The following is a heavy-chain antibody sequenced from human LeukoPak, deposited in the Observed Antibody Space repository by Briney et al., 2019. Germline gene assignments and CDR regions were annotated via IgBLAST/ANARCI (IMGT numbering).Heavy chain of an antibody. CDR1: GGTFSSYA. V-gene: IGHV1-8*03. Sequence: ASVKVSCKASGGTFSSYAISWVRQAPGQGLEWMGWMNPNSGNTGYAQKFQGRVTITRNTSISTAYMELSSLRSEDTAVYYCARGVDSSSSLWFDPWGQGTLVTVSS. CDR3: ARGVDSSSSLWFDP. D-gene: IGHD6-6*01. J-gene: IGHJ5*02. CDR2: MNPNSGNT.